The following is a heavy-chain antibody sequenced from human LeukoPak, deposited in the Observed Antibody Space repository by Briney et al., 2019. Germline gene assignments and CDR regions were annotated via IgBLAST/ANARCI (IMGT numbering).Heavy chain of an antibody. CDR3: ARAILIYDSSGYYSLFFDY. D-gene: IGHD3-22*01. J-gene: IGHJ4*02. CDR1: GGSISSGGYY. V-gene: IGHV4-31*03. CDR2: IYYSGST. Sequence: SQTLSLTCTVSGGSISSGGYYWSWIRQHPGKGLEWIGYIYYSGSTYYSPSLKSRVTISVDTSKNQFSLKLSSVTAADTAVYYCARAILIYDSSGYYSLFFDYWGQGTLVTVSS.